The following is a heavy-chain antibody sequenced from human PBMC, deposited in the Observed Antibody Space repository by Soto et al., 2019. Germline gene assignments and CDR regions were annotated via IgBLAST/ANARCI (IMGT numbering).Heavy chain of an antibody. CDR1: GFTFSSYG. V-gene: IGHV3-30*03. CDR2: ISYDGRNK. D-gene: IGHD2-15*01. Sequence: QVQLVESGGGVVQPGRSLRLSCAASGFTFSSYGMHWVRQAPGKGLEWVAVISYDGRNKYYADSVEGRFTISRDNSKNPVYVQMDSLGPEDTAVFYCGRGPVVAGFPFGAFDFWGQGTMVTVSS. J-gene: IGHJ3*01. CDR3: GRGPVVAGFPFGAFDF.